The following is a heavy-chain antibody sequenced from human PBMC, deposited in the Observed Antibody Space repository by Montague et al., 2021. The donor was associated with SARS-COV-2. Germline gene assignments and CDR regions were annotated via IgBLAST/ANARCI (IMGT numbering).Heavy chain of an antibody. CDR1: GGSFSGYS. Sequence: SETLSLTCAVRGGSFSGYSWIWIRQPPGKGLEWIGEVKHSGDTKYNTSLKSRVAISIDTSKNQFSLKLSSVTAPDTAVYYCARLGDGVERIPILGLGLFYYYYYIDIWGQGTAVTVSS. V-gene: IGHV4-34*01. J-gene: IGHJ6*02. CDR3: ARLGDGVERIPILGLGLFYYYYYIDI. D-gene: IGHD3-3*02. CDR2: VKHSGDT.